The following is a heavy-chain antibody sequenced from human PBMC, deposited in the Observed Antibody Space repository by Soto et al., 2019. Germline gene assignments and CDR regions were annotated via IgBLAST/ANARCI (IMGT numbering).Heavy chain of an antibody. V-gene: IGHV3-23*01. J-gene: IGHJ4*02. CDR2: ISGSGGST. CDR3: AKEWADCHSPHNCFLLPHY. CDR1: GFTFSSYA. D-gene: IGHD1-20*01. Sequence: GGSLRLSCAAPGFTFSSYAMTWVRKAPGKGLEWVSAISGSGGSTYYADSVKSRFTISRDNSKNTLYLQLNSLRAEDTAVYYCAKEWADCHSPHNCFLLPHYWGQGTLVNVSS.